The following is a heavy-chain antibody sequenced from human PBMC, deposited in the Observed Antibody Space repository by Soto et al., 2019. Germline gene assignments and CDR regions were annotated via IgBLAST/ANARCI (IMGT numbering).Heavy chain of an antibody. D-gene: IGHD3-10*01. CDR2: IYPGDSDT. CDR3: ARDVKYYDGSGSSNYYDYMDV. Sequence: GESLKISCKGSGYSFTSYWIGWGRQMPGKGLEWMGIIYPGDSDTRYSPSFQGQVTISAGKSISTAYLPWSSLKASDTAMYYCARDVKYYDGSGSSNYYDYMDVWGKGTTVTVSS. CDR1: GYSFTSYW. V-gene: IGHV5-51*01. J-gene: IGHJ6*03.